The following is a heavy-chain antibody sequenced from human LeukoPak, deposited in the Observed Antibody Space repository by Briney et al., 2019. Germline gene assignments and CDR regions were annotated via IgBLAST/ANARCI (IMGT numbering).Heavy chain of an antibody. Sequence: ASVKVSCKASGYTFAIYGISWVRQAPGQGLEWMAWISPYDGDTNYAQNFEGRVTMTTETSTSTAYMELRSLGSDDTAIYYCARDYCTRGGDCYKEDLFDPWGQGTLVTVSS. CDR2: ISPYDGDT. J-gene: IGHJ5*02. V-gene: IGHV1-18*01. CDR3: ARDYCTRGGDCYKEDLFDP. D-gene: IGHD2-21*02. CDR1: GYTFAIYG.